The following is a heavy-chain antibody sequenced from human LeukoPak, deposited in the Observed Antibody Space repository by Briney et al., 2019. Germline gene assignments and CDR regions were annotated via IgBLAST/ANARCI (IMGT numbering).Heavy chain of an antibody. D-gene: IGHD2-15*01. CDR2: IHSSGSI. J-gene: IGHJ6*02. V-gene: IGHV4-4*07. Sequence: SETLTLTCTVSGGSISIFYWSWIRQPAGKGLDWIWRIHSSGSINHNPSLKSRVTLSVDTSKNQFSLKLTSVAAADTAAYYCARGTFKDGLDVWGQGTTVTVSS. CDR1: GGSISIFY. CDR3: ARGTFKDGLDV.